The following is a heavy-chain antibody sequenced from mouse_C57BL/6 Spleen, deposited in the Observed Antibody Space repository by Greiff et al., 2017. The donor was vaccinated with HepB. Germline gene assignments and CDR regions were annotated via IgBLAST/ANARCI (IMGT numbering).Heavy chain of an antibody. Sequence: EVQLQESGPELVKPGASVKIPCKASGYTFTDYNMDWVKQSHGKSLEWIGDINPNNGGTIYNQKFKGKATLTVAKSSSTAYMELRSLTSEDTAVYYCARSLRQLRLTWFAYWGQGTLVTVSA. J-gene: IGHJ3*01. CDR3: ARSLRQLRLTWFAY. V-gene: IGHV1-18*01. CDR1: GYTFTDYN. CDR2: INPNNGGT. D-gene: IGHD3-2*02.